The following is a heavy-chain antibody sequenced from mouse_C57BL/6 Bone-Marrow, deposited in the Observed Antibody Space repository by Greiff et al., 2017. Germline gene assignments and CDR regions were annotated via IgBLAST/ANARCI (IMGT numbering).Heavy chain of an antibody. D-gene: IGHD1-1*01. V-gene: IGHV1-53*01. J-gene: IGHJ1*03. CDR1: GYTFTSYW. CDR2: INPSNGGT. CDR3: ARGDYYGSRGDWYFDV. Sequence: QVQLQQPGTELVKPGASVKLSCKASGYTFTSYWMHWVKQRPGQGLEWIGNINPSNGGTNYNEKFKSKATLTVAKSSSTAYMQLSSLTSEDAAVYYCARGDYYGSRGDWYFDVWGTGTTVTVSS.